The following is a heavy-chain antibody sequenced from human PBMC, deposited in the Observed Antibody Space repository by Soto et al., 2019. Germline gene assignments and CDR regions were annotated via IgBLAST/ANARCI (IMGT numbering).Heavy chain of an antibody. CDR3: ARGWGRIFDY. D-gene: IGHD7-27*01. V-gene: IGHV3-30-3*01. CDR2: ISYDGSNK. CDR1: GFTFSSYA. J-gene: IGHJ4*02. Sequence: GGSLRLSCAASGFTFSSYAMHWVRQAPGMGLEWVAVISYDGSNKYYADSVRGRFTISRDNSKNTLYLQMNSLRAEDTAVYYCARGWGRIFDYWGQGTLVTVSS.